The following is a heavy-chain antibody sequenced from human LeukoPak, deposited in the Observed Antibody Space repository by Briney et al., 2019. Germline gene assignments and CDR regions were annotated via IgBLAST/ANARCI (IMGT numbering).Heavy chain of an antibody. CDR3: AIGYSGYHE. V-gene: IGHV4-34*01. CDR2: INHSGST. D-gene: IGHD5-12*01. J-gene: IGHJ4*02. CDR1: SGYY. Sequence: SGYYWXWIRQPPXKGLEWIGEINHSGSTNYNPSLKSRVTISVDTSKNQFSLKLSSVTAADTAVYYCAIGYSGYHEWGQGTLVTVSS.